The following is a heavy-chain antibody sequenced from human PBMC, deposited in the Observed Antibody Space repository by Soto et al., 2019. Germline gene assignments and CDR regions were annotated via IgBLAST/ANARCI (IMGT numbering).Heavy chain of an antibody. V-gene: IGHV2-5*02. CDR2: IYWDNDK. J-gene: IGHJ4*02. CDR3: ARSLWVGELH. Sequence: QITLKESGPTLVKPTQTLTLTCSFSGFSLSTTGVGVGGIRQSPGKALEGLAIIYWDNDKRYSPSLKSRVTITKDTSKNQVVITVTNMDPVDTGTYYCARSLWVGELHWGQGALVTVSS. CDR1: GFSLSTTGVG. D-gene: IGHD3-10*01.